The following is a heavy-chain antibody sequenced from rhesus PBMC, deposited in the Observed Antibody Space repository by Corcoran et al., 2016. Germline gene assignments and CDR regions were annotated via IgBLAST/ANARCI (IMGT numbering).Heavy chain of an antibody. CDR2: IYGMSGRT. CDR3: ARHRLGAGFYD. CDR1: GGAIRGGYD. D-gene: IGHD6-31*01. V-gene: IGHV4-76*01. J-gene: IGHJ4*01. Sequence: QVQLQESGPGLVKPSETLSLTCAVSGGAIRGGYDWSWIRQPLGKGRVWIGEIYGMSGRTYSNPSLKNRVTISKDTAKTQFSLKLSSVTAADTAVYYCARHRLGAGFYDWGQGVLVTVSS.